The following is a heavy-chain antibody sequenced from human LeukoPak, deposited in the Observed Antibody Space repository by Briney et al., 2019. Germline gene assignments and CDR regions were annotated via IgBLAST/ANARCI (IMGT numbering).Heavy chain of an antibody. J-gene: IGHJ6*03. V-gene: IGHV1-18*01. CDR1: GGTFSSYA. CDR2: ISAYNGNT. D-gene: IGHD6-13*01. CDR3: AREGSSLLTDYYYSMDV. Sequence: ASVKVSCKASGGTFSSYAISWVRQAPGQGLEWMGWISAYNGNTNYAQKFQGRITMTTDTSTSTAYMELRSLRSDDTAVYYCAREGSSLLTDYYYSMDVWGKGTTVTVSS.